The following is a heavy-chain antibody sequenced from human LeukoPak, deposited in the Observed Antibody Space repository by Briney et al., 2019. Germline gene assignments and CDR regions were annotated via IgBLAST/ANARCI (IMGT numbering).Heavy chain of an antibody. V-gene: IGHV4-31*03. D-gene: IGHD5-12*01. CDR3: ASSEATTTPPPYGMDV. CDR2: IYYSGGT. J-gene: IGHJ6*02. CDR1: GGSISSGGYY. Sequence: PSQTLSLTCTVSGGSISSGGYYWSWIRQHPGKGLEWIGYIYYSGGTFYNPSLKSRVTISVDMSKNQFSLKLNFVTAADTAVYYCASSEATTTPPPYGMDVWGQGTTVTVSS.